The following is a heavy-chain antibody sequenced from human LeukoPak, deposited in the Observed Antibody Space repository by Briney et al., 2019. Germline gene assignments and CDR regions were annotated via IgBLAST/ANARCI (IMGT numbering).Heavy chain of an antibody. CDR3: AKGYCTNYVCYFDY. CDR2: ITGSDYST. V-gene: IGHV3-23*01. J-gene: IGHJ4*02. Sequence: GGSLRLSCAASGFTFSGSAMSWVRQAPGKGLEWVSSITGSDYSTYYADSVKGRFTISRDNSKNTLYLQMNSLRAEDTAAYYCAKGYCTNYVCYFDYWGQGTLVTVSS. CDR1: GFTFSGSA. D-gene: IGHD2-8*01.